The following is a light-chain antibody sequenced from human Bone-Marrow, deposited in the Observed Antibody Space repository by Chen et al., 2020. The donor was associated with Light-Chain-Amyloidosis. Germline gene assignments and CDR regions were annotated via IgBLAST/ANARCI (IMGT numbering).Light chain of an antibody. CDR1: NIGSTS. CDR3: QVWDRSSDRPV. J-gene: IGLJ3*02. CDR2: DDS. Sequence: SYVLTQPSSVSVAPGKTATIACEGNNIGSTSVHWYQQTPGLAPLLVVYDDSDRPSGIPERLSGSNSGNTATLTISRVEAGDEADYYCQVWDRSSDRPVFGGGTKLTVL. V-gene: IGLV3-21*03.